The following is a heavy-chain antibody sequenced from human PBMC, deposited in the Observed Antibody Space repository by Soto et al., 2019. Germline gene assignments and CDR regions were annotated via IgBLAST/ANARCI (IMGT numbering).Heavy chain of an antibody. CDR1: GFSLSTSGVG. Sequence: QITLKESGPTLVKPTQTLTLTCTFSGFSLSTSGVGVGWIRQPPGKALEWLALIYWDDDKRYSPSLKSRLTNXKXTXXNQVVLTMTNMDPVDTATYYCAHSDSSGYHNWFDPWGQGTLVTVSS. V-gene: IGHV2-5*02. CDR3: AHSDSSGYHNWFDP. CDR2: IYWDDDK. J-gene: IGHJ5*02. D-gene: IGHD3-22*01.